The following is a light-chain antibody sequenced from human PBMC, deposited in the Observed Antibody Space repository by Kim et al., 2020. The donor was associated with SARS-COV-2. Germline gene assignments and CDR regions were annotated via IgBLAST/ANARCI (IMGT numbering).Light chain of an antibody. CDR1: QSVDIY. J-gene: IGKJ4*01. V-gene: IGKV3-11*01. Sequence: EIVLTQSPATLSLSPGERATLSCRANQSVDIYLAWYQQKPGQAPRLLIYDASNRATGIPARFTGSGSGTDFSLTISSLEPEDFAVYFCQQRNTWPLTFGGGTKVDIK. CDR3: QQRNTWPLT. CDR2: DAS.